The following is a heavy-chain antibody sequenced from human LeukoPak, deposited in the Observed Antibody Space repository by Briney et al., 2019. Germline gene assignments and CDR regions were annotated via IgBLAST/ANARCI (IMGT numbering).Heavy chain of an antibody. D-gene: IGHD1-26*01. CDR1: GGSITKNGYY. CDR2: MHYSGST. V-gene: IGHV4-39*07. J-gene: IGHJ4*02. Sequence: SETLSLTCSVSGGSITKNGYYWGWIRQSPETGLEWIGSMHYSGSTYYNPSLNSRVTISVDTSKNQFSLKLTSVTAADTAVYYCASRVGATKYYFDYWGQGTLVTVSS. CDR3: ASRVGATKYYFDY.